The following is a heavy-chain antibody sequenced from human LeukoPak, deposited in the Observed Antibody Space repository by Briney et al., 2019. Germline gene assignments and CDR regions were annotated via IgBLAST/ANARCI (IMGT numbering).Heavy chain of an antibody. Sequence: RASVKVSYKASVYTFTSYGISWVRQPPAQGLECMGWISAYNGNTNYAQKLQHRVTITTDTSTSTAYMELSSLRSDDTAVYYCARDIALSMTDFDYWGQGTLVTVSS. V-gene: IGHV1-18*01. CDR3: ARDIALSMTDFDY. CDR1: VYTFTSYG. D-gene: IGHD2-15*01. J-gene: IGHJ4*02. CDR2: ISAYNGNT.